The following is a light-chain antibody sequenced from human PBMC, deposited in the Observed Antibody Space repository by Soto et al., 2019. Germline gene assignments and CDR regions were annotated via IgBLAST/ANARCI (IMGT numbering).Light chain of an antibody. CDR2: AAS. Sequence: DIHMTHTPSSLSASVGDRVTIIYKAIASVRSDLNWYQQSPGKAPKLLIYAASSLQSGVPSRFSGSGSGTDFTLTISSLQPEDFATFYCLQNYNTPWTFGQGTKVDIK. CDR1: ASVRSD. V-gene: IGKV1-39*01. J-gene: IGKJ1*01. CDR3: LQNYNTPWT.